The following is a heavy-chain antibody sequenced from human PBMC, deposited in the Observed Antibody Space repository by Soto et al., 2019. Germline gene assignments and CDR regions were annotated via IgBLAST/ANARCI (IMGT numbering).Heavy chain of an antibody. J-gene: IGHJ6*01. CDR2: MYYSGST. CDR3: ARQDMSGSLHYYYGMDV. D-gene: IGHD3-3*01. CDR1: GGSISSSSYY. Sequence: SETLSLTCTVSGGSISSSSYYWGWIRQPPGKGLEWLGSMYYSGSTYYNPSLKSRVTISVDTSKNQFSLRLSSVTAAGTAVYYGARQDMSGSLHYYYGMDVWGQGTTVT. V-gene: IGHV4-39*01.